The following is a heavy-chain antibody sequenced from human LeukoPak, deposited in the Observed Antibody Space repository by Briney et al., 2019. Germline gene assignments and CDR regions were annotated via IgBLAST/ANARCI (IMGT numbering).Heavy chain of an antibody. V-gene: IGHV4-34*01. Sequence: SETLSLTCTVSGGSISGYYWSWIRQPPGKGLECIGEINHSRSTNYNPSLKSRVTISVDTSKNQFSLKLSSVTAADTAVYYCARVGGIAADGLYFDYWGQGTLVTVSS. J-gene: IGHJ4*02. CDR2: INHSRST. CDR3: ARVGGIAADGLYFDY. CDR1: GGSISGYY. D-gene: IGHD6-13*01.